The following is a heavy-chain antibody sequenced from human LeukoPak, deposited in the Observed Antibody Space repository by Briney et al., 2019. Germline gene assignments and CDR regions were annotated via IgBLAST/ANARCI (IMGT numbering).Heavy chain of an antibody. D-gene: IGHD3-10*01. CDR1: GFTFSSYG. Sequence: PGGSLRLSCAASGFTFSSYGMHWVRQAPGKGLEWVAVISYDGSNKYYADSVKGRFTISGDNSKNTLYLQMNSLRAEDTAVYYCAKERPYYGSGSYTDYWGQGTLVIVSS. CDR2: ISYDGSNK. V-gene: IGHV3-30*18. J-gene: IGHJ4*02. CDR3: AKERPYYGSGSYTDY.